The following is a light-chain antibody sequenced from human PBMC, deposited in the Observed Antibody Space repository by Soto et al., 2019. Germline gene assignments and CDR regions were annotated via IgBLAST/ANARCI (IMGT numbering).Light chain of an antibody. CDR2: EVS. CDR3: SSYTSSRAYV. CDR1: SSDVGGYNY. Sequence: QSALTQPASVSGSPGQSIPISCTGTSSDVGGYNYVSWYQQQSGKAPKLMIHEVSNRPSGVSRRFSGSKSGNTASLTISGLQAEDEADYYCSSYTSSRAYVFGIGTKLTVL. J-gene: IGLJ1*01. V-gene: IGLV2-14*01.